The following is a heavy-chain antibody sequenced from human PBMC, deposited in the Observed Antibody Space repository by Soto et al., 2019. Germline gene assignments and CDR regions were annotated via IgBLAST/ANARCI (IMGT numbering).Heavy chain of an antibody. CDR3: AKDISTEGGAILTAGDVDI. J-gene: IGHJ3*02. CDR1: GFTFDDYA. V-gene: IGHV3-9*01. D-gene: IGHD3-10*01. Sequence: EVQLVESGGGLVQPGRSLRLSCAASGFTFDDYAMHWVRQAPGKGLEWVSGISWNSGSIGYADSVKCRFTISRDNAKNSLYLQINSLRAEDTALYYCAKDISTEGGAILTAGDVDIWGQGTMVTVSS. CDR2: ISWNSGSI.